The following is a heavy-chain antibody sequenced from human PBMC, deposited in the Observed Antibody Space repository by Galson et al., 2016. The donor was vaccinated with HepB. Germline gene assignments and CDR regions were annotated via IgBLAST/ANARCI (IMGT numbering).Heavy chain of an antibody. CDR2: IKQDGSEN. Sequence: SLRLTCAVSGFTISNCWMSWVRQPPRKGLEWVANIKQDGSENYYVDSVKGRFTISRDNSRNTLYLQMNSLRAADTAVYHCTKDVGPIFYDYWGQGTLVAVSS. D-gene: IGHD1-26*01. J-gene: IGHJ4*02. CDR1: GFTISNCW. CDR3: TKDVGPIFYDY. V-gene: IGHV3-7*03.